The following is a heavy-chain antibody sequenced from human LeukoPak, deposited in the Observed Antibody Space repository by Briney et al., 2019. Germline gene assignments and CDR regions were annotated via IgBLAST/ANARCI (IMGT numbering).Heavy chain of an antibody. V-gene: IGHV3-74*01. CDR3: ARDAYSSSWYSYYYYYYMDV. CDR1: GFTVSSYW. Sequence: GRSLRLSCAASGFTVSSYWMHWVRQAPGKGLVWVSRINSDGSSTSYADSVKGRFTISRDNAKNTLYLQMNSLRAEDTAVYYCARDAYSSSWYSYYYYYYMDVWGKGTTVTISS. J-gene: IGHJ6*03. D-gene: IGHD6-13*01. CDR2: INSDGSST.